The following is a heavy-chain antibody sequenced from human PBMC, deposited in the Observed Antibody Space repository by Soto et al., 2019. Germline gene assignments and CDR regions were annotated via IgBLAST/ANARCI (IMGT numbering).Heavy chain of an antibody. Sequence: QVQLQESGPGLVKPSETLSLTCSVSGGSIRSNYWSWIRQPPGRGLEWIGHIYYSGSTNYNPSLKSRLTISGDTSKNQFSLKLTSVTAADTAVYYCARSTSYGYVDYWGQGTLVTVSS. CDR2: IYYSGST. CDR1: GGSIRSNY. V-gene: IGHV4-59*01. CDR3: ARSTSYGYVDY. D-gene: IGHD5-18*01. J-gene: IGHJ4*02.